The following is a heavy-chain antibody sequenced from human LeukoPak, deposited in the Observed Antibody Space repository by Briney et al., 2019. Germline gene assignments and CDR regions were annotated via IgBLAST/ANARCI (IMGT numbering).Heavy chain of an antibody. J-gene: IGHJ4*02. Sequence: PGGALRLSCAASGFTFSSYGMHWVRQAPGKGLEWVAFIRYDGSNKYYADSVRGGLTISSDNAQKKLYLHVDSLRVEDADGYYCATELHQPPIPHWRQETVVPVS. CDR1: GFTFSSYG. CDR3: ATELHQPPIPH. V-gene: IGHV3-30*02. D-gene: IGHD2-2*01. CDR2: IRYDGSNK.